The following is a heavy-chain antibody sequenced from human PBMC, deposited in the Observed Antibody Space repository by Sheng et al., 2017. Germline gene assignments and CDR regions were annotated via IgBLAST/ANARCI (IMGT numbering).Heavy chain of an antibody. CDR2: ISSYNGNT. V-gene: IGHV1-18*01. CDR3: TREGYSSSDVDY. J-gene: IGHJ4*02. Sequence: GPEVKKPGASVRVSCKASGYTLTNYGISWVRQAPGQGLEWVGWISSYNGNTNYGTKVQGRVSMTTDTSTNTAYMDLRSLTSDDTAVYYCTREGYSSSDVDYWGQGTLVIVSS. D-gene: IGHD6-6*01. CDR1: GYTLTNYG.